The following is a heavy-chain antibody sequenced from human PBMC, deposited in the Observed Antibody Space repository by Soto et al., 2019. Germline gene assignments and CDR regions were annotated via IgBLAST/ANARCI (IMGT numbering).Heavy chain of an antibody. CDR3: WTEPNGNYIVAVYY. D-gene: IGHD5-12*01. V-gene: IGHV3-23*01. J-gene: IGHJ3*01. CDR2: ITGSGGGT. CDR1: RFSFSNYA. Sequence: EVQLLESGGRLVPPGGSLRLSCAGSRFSFSNYAMTWARPAPGEGLEWVSSITGSGGGTTYADSVKGRCTIPTDNFKNSLYLQMDSLIAEDTAVYYCWTEPNGNYIVAVYYWGEVTMVTVSS.